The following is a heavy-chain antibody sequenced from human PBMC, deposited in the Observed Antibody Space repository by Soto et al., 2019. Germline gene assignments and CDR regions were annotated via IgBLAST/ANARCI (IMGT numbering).Heavy chain of an antibody. D-gene: IGHD6-13*01. J-gene: IGHJ5*02. Sequence: ASVKVSCKASGYPFIKYTMNWVRQAPGQRLEWMGIINPSGGNTSYAQKFQGRVTMTRDTSTSTVYMELSSLRSEDTAVYYCARDSVPAAAGTSYDPWRQGTLVTVSS. CDR3: ARDSVPAAAGTSYDP. V-gene: IGHV1-46*01. CDR1: GYPFIKYT. CDR2: INPSGGNT.